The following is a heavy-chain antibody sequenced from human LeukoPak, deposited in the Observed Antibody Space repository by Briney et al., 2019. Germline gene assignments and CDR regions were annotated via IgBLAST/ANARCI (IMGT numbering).Heavy chain of an antibody. CDR1: GYTFTSYD. J-gene: IGHJ4*02. CDR2: MNPNSGNT. Sequence: ASVKVSCKASGYTFTSYDINWVRQATGQGLEWMGWMNPNSGNTGYAQKFQGRVTMTRNTSISTAYMELSSLRSEDTAVHYCARGGTTVTTADYWGQGTLVTVSS. D-gene: IGHD4-4*01. V-gene: IGHV1-8*01. CDR3: ARGGTTVTTADY.